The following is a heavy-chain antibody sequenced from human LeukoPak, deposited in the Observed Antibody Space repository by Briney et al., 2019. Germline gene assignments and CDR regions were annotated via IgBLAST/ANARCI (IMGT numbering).Heavy chain of an antibody. CDR1: GFTFSDYW. D-gene: IGHD1-26*01. J-gene: IGHJ4*02. V-gene: IGHV3-7*03. Sequence: PGGSLRLSCTASGFTFSDYWMTWIRQAPGKGLEWVANIKQDGSEKYYVDSVEGRFTISRDNAKNSLYLQMNSLRAEDTAVYYCARPLLSLDYWGQGTLATVSS. CDR2: IKQDGSEK. CDR3: ARPLLSLDY.